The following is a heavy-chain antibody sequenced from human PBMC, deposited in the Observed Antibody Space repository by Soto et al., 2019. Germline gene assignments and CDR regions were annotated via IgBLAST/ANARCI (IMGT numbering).Heavy chain of an antibody. J-gene: IGHJ4*02. CDR2: ISTYNGNP. Sequence: QIQLVQSGAEVKKPGASVKVSCKASGYIFTSHGISWVRQAPGQGLEWMGWISTYNGNPNYAQKLQGRVTMTTNTSTTTAFLELRSLTSDDTAVYYCARGRTRALDYWGQGTPVIVSS. D-gene: IGHD1-7*01. CDR1: GYIFTSHG. CDR3: ARGRTRALDY. V-gene: IGHV1-18*01.